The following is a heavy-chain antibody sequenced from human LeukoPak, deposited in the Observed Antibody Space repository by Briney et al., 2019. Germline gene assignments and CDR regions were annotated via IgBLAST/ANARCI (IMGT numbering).Heavy chain of an antibody. CDR1: GYTFTSYG. J-gene: IGHJ4*02. D-gene: IGHD1-26*01. Sequence: ASVKVSCKASGYTFTSYGISWVRQAPGQGLEWMGWISAYNGNTNYAQKLQGRVTMTTDTSTSTAYMELRSLRSDDTAVYYCARVPSPGVGSYAKRSRFPPGDYWGQGTLVTVSS. CDR2: ISAYNGNT. V-gene: IGHV1-18*01. CDR3: ARVPSPGVGSYAKRSRFPPGDY.